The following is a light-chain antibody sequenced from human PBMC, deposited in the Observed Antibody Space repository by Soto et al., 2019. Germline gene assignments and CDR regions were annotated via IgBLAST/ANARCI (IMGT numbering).Light chain of an antibody. CDR3: TSYTSSRTYG. CDR1: SNDVGAYNY. J-gene: IGLJ1*01. Sequence: QSALTQPASVSGSPGQSITVSCTGTSNDVGAYNYVSWYQQHPGTAPKLMIYDVSNRPSGVSNRFSGSKSGNTASLTISGLQAEDEADYYCTSYTSSRTYGFGTGTKGTVL. CDR2: DVS. V-gene: IGLV2-14*03.